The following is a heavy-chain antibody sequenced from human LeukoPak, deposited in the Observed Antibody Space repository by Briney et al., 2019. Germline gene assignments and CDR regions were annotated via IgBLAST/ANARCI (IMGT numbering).Heavy chain of an antibody. CDR1: GGSISSVDYS. CDR3: ARNRMYYDMDV. Sequence: PSETLSLTCTVSGGSISSVDYSWSWVRQPPGKGLEWVGYIYYSGSTYYNPSLKSRATISLDTSKNQFSLKLSSVTAADTAVYYCARNRMYYDMDVWGKGTTVTVSS. V-gene: IGHV4-30-4*08. CDR2: IYYSGST. J-gene: IGHJ6*03. D-gene: IGHD1-14*01.